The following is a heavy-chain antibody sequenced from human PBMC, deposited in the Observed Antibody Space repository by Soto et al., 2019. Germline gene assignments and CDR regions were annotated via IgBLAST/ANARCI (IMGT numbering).Heavy chain of an antibody. D-gene: IGHD6-13*01. Sequence: SETLSLTCAVYSGSLIGYSWHWIRQPPGKGLAWLGEIDHSGSTKYNPSLKDRVTFSVDTSKNQFSLNLTSVTAADTAVYYCARSAAGNYYYYMDVCGKGTTVTVSS. CDR2: IDHSGST. J-gene: IGHJ6*03. CDR1: SGSLIGYS. V-gene: IGHV4-34*01. CDR3: ARSAAGNYYYYMDV.